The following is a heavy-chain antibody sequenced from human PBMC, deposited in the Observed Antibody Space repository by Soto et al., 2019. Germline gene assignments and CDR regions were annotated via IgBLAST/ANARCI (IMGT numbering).Heavy chain of an antibody. CDR1: GFTFSSYE. D-gene: IGHD1-7*01. Sequence: EVQLVESGGGLVQPGGSLRLSCAASGFTFSSYEMNWVRQAPGKGLEWVSYISSSGSTIYYADSVKGRFTISRDNAKNSLYLQMNSLRAEDTAVYYCARGITGTTYYYYGMDVWGQGTTVTVSS. J-gene: IGHJ6*02. CDR3: ARGITGTTYYYYGMDV. CDR2: ISSSGSTI. V-gene: IGHV3-48*03.